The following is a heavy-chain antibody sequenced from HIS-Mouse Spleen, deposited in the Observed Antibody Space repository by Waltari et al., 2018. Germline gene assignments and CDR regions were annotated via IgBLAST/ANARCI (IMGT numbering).Heavy chain of an antibody. CDR1: GSTFIRYG. J-gene: IGHJ4*02. V-gene: IGHV3-30*18. CDR2: ISYDGSNK. CDR3: AKASSGWLDY. Sequence: QVQLVESGGGVVQPGRSLRLSCAASGSTFIRYGMHWVRQAPGKGLEWVAVISYDGSNKYYADSVKGRFTISRDNSKNTLYLQMNSLRAEDTAVYYCAKASSGWLDYWGQGTLVTVSS. D-gene: IGHD6-19*01.